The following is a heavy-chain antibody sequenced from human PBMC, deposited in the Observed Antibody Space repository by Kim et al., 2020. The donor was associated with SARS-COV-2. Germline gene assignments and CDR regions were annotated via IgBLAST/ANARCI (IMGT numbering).Heavy chain of an antibody. Sequence: GGSLRLSCAASGFTFSSYAMHWVRQAPGKGLEWVAVISYDGSNKYYADSVKGRFTISRDNSKNTLYLQMNSLRAEDTAVYYCARATLNWNYGTPGYWGQGTLVTVSS. CDR3: ARATLNWNYGTPGY. CDR1: GFTFSSYA. V-gene: IGHV3-30*04. D-gene: IGHD1-7*01. J-gene: IGHJ4*02. CDR2: ISYDGSNK.